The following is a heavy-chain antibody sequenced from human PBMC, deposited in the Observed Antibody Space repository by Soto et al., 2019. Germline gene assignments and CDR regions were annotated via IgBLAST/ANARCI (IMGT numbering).Heavy chain of an antibody. D-gene: IGHD3-22*01. CDR3: ARRGADTSGYYPF. J-gene: IGHJ4*02. CDR1: GASLSCYY. CDR2: FHYTGST. Sequence: SETLSLTCTVSGASLSCYYWSWVRQPPGKRPEWIGYFHYTGSTDYNPSLKSRVTISVDSSQNQFSLKLTSVTPADTAVYYCARRGADTSGYYPFWGQGALVTVSS. V-gene: IGHV4-59*01.